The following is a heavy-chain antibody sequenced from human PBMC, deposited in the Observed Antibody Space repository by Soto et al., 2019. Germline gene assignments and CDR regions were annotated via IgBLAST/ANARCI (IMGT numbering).Heavy chain of an antibody. J-gene: IGHJ5*02. CDR3: ARDTMVRRVNRNNWFDP. Sequence: ASVKVSCKASGYTFTSYGISWVRQAPGQGLEWMGWISAYNGNTNYAQKLQGRVTMTTDTSTSTAYMELRSLRSDDTAVYYCARDTMVRRVNRNNWFDPWGQGTLVTVSS. V-gene: IGHV1-18*01. D-gene: IGHD3-10*01. CDR2: ISAYNGNT. CDR1: GYTFTSYG.